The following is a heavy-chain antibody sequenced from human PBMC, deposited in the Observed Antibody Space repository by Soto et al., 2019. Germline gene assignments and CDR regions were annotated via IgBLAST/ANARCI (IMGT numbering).Heavy chain of an antibody. CDR3: ARVLWFGGITYYYGMDV. J-gene: IGHJ6*02. V-gene: IGHV4-59*01. Sequence: QVQLQESGPGLVKPSETLSLTCTVSGGSISSYYWSWIRQPPGKGLEWIGYIYYSGSTNYNPSLKSRVTISVDTSKTQFSLKLSSVTATDTAVYYCARVLWFGGITYYYGMDVWGQGTTVTVSS. CDR2: IYYSGST. CDR1: GGSISSYY. D-gene: IGHD3-10*01.